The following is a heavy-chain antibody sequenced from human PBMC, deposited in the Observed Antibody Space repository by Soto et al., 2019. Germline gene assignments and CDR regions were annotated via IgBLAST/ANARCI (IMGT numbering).Heavy chain of an antibody. J-gene: IGHJ6*02. CDR3: ARRIGNHGHYYGRDV. CDR2: IWYDGSNK. V-gene: IGHV3-33*01. Sequence: QVQLVESGGGVVQPGRSLRLSCAASGFTFSSYGMHWVRQAPGKGLEWVAVIWYDGSNKYYADSVKGRFTISRDNSKNRLYLQMNSLRAEDTAVYYCARRIGNHGHYYGRDVWGHGTTVTVSS. D-gene: IGHD1-1*01. CDR1: GFTFSSYG.